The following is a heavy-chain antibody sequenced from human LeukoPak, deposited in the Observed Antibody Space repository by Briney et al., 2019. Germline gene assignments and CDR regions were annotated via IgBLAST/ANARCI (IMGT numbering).Heavy chain of an antibody. V-gene: IGHV3-21*01. Sequence: PGGSLRLSCAASGFTFSSYSMNWVRQAPGKGLEWVSSISSSSSYIYYADSVKGRFTISRDNAKNSLYLQMNSLRAEDTAVYYCARVGSRSGGYYYADWGQGTLVTVSS. J-gene: IGHJ4*02. CDR2: ISSSSSYI. CDR3: ARVGSRSGGYYYAD. D-gene: IGHD3-22*01. CDR1: GFTFSSYS.